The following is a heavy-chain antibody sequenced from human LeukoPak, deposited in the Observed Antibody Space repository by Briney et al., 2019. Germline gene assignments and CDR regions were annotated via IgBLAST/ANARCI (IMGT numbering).Heavy chain of an antibody. V-gene: IGHV3-21*01. CDR2: ISSSSSYI. CDR1: GFTFSSYS. Sequence: PGGSLRLSCAASGFTFSSYSINWVRQAPGKGLEWVSSISSSSSYIYYADSVKGGFTISRDNAKNSLYLQMNSLRAEDTAVYYCARDTSGTPYSSSPCFDYWGQGTLVTVSS. CDR3: ARDTSGTPYSSSPCFDY. J-gene: IGHJ4*02. D-gene: IGHD6-13*01.